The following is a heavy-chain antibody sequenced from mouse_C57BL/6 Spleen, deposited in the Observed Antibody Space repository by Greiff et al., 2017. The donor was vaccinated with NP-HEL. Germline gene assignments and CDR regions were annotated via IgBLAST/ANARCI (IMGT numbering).Heavy chain of an antibody. Sequence: EVQLQQSVPGLVKPSQSLSFTCSVTGYYINSGYFCSWNRQFPGNKLWCRGYISYDGSNKYNPSLQNQISITRDTSKNQFFLKLTSVTTEDTATYYCARSSKEYFDYWGQGTTLTVSS. V-gene: IGHV3-6*01. D-gene: IGHD1-1*01. CDR3: ARSSKEYFDY. CDR2: ISYDGSN. CDR1: GYYINSGYF. J-gene: IGHJ2*01.